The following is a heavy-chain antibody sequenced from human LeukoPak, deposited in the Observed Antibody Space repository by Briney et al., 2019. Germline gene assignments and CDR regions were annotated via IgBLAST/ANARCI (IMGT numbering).Heavy chain of an antibody. V-gene: IGHV3-30*18. Sequence: PGGSLRLSCAASGFTSSSYGMHWVRQAPGRGLEWVAVISYDGSNKYYADSVKGRFTISRDNSKNTLYLQMNSLRAEDTAVYYCAKDIEVAGIYYYYGMDVWGKGTTVTVSS. CDR2: ISYDGSNK. J-gene: IGHJ6*04. D-gene: IGHD6-19*01. CDR1: GFTSSSYG. CDR3: AKDIEVAGIYYYYGMDV.